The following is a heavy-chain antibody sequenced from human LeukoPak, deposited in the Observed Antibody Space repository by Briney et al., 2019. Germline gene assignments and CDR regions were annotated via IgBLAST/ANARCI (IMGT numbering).Heavy chain of an antibody. D-gene: IGHD3-22*01. V-gene: IGHV3-23*01. CDR1: GFTFSNYW. J-gene: IGHJ5*02. CDR2: ISGSGGST. Sequence: GGSLRLSCATSGFTFSNYWMSWVRQAPGKGPEWVSAISGSGGSTYYADSVKGRFTISRDNSENTLYLQMNGLTAEDTAMYYCARDSYQDYYGRFDPWGQGTLVIVSS. CDR3: ARDSYQDYYGRFDP.